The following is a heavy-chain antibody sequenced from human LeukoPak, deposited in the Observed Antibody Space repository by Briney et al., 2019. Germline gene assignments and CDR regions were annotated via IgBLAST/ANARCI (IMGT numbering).Heavy chain of an antibody. Sequence: ASVKVSCKVSGYTLTKLSMHWVRQAPGKGLEWMGRFDPEDGETIYAQKFQGRVTMTSDTSTDTAYMELSSLGSEDTAVYYCARNQFDIWGQGTMVTVSS. V-gene: IGHV1-24*01. J-gene: IGHJ3*02. CDR1: GYTLTKLS. CDR3: ARNQFDI. CDR2: FDPEDGET.